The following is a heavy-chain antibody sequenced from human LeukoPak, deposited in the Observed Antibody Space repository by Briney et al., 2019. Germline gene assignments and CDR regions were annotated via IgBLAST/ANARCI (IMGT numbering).Heavy chain of an antibody. CDR2: ASGRGHST. Sequence: GGSLRLSCAASGFTFTSVSMTWVRQAPGKGREWVSTASGRGHSTYYADSVKGRFTVSRDNYNNRVSVQMNRLRAEDTAVYYCAKADSSTGWLPCFGYWGPGNLVNVSS. CDR3: AKADSSTGWLPCFGY. V-gene: IGHV3-23*01. J-gene: IGHJ4*02. D-gene: IGHD5-12*01. CDR1: GFTFTSVS.